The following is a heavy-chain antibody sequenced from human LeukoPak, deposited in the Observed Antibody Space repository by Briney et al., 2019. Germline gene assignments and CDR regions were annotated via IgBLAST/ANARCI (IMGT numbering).Heavy chain of an antibody. CDR2: IRYDGSNK. V-gene: IGHV3-30*02. CDR3: AKDQADGVYCSGTTCYARGANYFDY. D-gene: IGHD2-2*01. CDR1: GFTFDDYT. Sequence: GGSLRLSCAASGFTFDDYTLHWIRQAPGKGLEWVTFIRYDGSNKYYADSVKGRFTISRDNSKNTLYLQMNSLRAEDTAVYYCAKDQADGVYCSGTTCYARGANYFDYWGQGTLVPSPQ. J-gene: IGHJ4*02.